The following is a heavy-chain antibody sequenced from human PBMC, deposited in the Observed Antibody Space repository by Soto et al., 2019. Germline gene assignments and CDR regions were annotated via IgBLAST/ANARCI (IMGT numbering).Heavy chain of an antibody. CDR2: IKQDGSEK. V-gene: IGHV3-7*01. Sequence: PGGSLRLSCAASGFTFSNYAMHWVRQAPGKGLEWVANIKQDGSEKYYVDSVKGRFTISRDNAKNSLYLQMNSLRAEDTAVYYCARSGYYSSSWFDYWGQGTLVTVSS. CDR3: ARSGYYSSSWFDY. D-gene: IGHD6-13*01. J-gene: IGHJ4*02. CDR1: GFTFSNYA.